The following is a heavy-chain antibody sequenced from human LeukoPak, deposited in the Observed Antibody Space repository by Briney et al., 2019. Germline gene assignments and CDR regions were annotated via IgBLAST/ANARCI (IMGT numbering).Heavy chain of an antibody. CDR3: ARQVTFGYAYAYYFDY. CDR1: GGSISTSYYY. Sequence: SETLSLTCTVSGGSISTSYYYWGWIRQPPGKGLEWIGNIHNSESTYYNPSLKSRVTISVDTSKNQFSLKLSSVTAADTAVYYCARQVTFGYAYAYYFDYWGQGSLVTVSS. CDR2: IHNSEST. V-gene: IGHV4-39*01. J-gene: IGHJ4*02. D-gene: IGHD5-18*01.